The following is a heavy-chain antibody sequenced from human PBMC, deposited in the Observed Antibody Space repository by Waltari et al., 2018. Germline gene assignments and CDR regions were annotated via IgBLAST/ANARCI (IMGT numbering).Heavy chain of an antibody. Sequence: EVQLVESGGGLVQPGGSLRLSCAASGFTFSDYWMQWVRQAPGKGLVCVSRINSDGSSTIYADSVKGRFTIARDNAKNTLYLQMNSLRAEDTAVYYCARNYYGSGSSHAALPYWGQGTLVTVSS. CDR3: ARNYYGSGSSHAALPY. D-gene: IGHD3-10*01. CDR2: INSDGSST. V-gene: IGHV3-74*01. J-gene: IGHJ4*02. CDR1: GFTFSDYW.